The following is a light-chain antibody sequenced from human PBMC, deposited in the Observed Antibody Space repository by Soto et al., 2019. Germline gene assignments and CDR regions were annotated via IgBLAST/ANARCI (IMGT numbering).Light chain of an antibody. V-gene: IGKV3-20*01. CDR2: GAS. CDR1: QSVSSSY. CDR3: QQYGSSPPRLT. Sequence: EIVLTQSPGTLSLSPGERATLSCRASQSVSSSYLAWYQQKPGQAPRLLIYGASSRATGIPDRFGGSGSGTDFTLTISRLEPEDFAVYYCQQYGSSPPRLTFGGGTKVEIK. J-gene: IGKJ4*01.